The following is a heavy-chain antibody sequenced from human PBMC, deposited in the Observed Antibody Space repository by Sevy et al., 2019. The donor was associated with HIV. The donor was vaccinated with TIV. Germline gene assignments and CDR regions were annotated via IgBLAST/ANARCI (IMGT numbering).Heavy chain of an antibody. Sequence: SETLSLTCTVSGGSISNGHYYWGWIRQPPGKGLEWIGSIYYSGSTYYNPSLKSRVTISVDTSKNQFSLQLSSVTAADTAVYYCARARGQQLGLYFYYSYMDVWGTGTTVTVSS. J-gene: IGHJ6*03. CDR3: ARARGQQLGLYFYYSYMDV. V-gene: IGHV4-39*01. CDR2: IYYSGST. CDR1: GGSISNGHYY. D-gene: IGHD6-13*01.